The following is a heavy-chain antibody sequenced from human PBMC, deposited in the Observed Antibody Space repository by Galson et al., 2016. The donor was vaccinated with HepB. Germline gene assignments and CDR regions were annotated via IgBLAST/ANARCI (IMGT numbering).Heavy chain of an antibody. Sequence: SLRLSCAASGFTFSDYYMSWIRQAPGKGLEWISYIGSSRYTNYADSVKGRFTISRDNAKNSLYLQMNSLRAEDTAVYYCARETGAVAGRPFDYWGQGTLVTVSS. CDR1: GFTFSDYY. J-gene: IGHJ4*02. D-gene: IGHD6-19*01. CDR2: IGSSRYT. CDR3: ARETGAVAGRPFDY. V-gene: IGHV3-11*06.